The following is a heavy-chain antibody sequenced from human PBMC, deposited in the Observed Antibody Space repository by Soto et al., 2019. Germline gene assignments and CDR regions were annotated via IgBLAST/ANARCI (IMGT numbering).Heavy chain of an antibody. D-gene: IGHD6-13*01. V-gene: IGHV3-23*01. CDR3: AKPLGVSTSSWGSVAFAI. CDR2: ITASGGTR. J-gene: IGHJ3*02. Sequence: EVQLLESGGGLAQPGGSLRLSCADSGFTFSNYAMSWVRQAPGKGLEWVSAITASGGTRYYADSVKGRFTISRDNSKSTLYLQMNNLRTEDTAIYYCAKPLGVSTSSWGSVAFAIWGQGTMVTVSS. CDR1: GFTFSNYA.